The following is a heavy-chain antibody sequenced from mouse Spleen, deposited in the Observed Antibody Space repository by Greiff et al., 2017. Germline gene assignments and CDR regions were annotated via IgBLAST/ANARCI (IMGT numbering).Heavy chain of an antibody. CDR3: ARDGNYGRVYYYAMDY. V-gene: IGHV2-6*02. CDR2: IWSDGIT. CDR1: GFSLTNYG. J-gene: IGHJ4*01. Sequence: LVAPSQSLSITCTVSGFSLTNYGVHWVRQPPGKGLEWLVVIWSDGITTYNSALKSRLSISKDNSKSQVFLKMNSLQTDDTAMYYCARDGNYGRVYYYAMDYWGQGTSVTVSS. D-gene: IGHD2-1*01.